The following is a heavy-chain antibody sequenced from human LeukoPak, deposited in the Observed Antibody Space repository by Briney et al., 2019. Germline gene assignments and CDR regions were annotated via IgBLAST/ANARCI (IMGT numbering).Heavy chain of an antibody. D-gene: IGHD3-3*01. CDR3: ARGQYYDFWSGYDNWFDP. Sequence: GESLKISCKGSGYSFTNYWIGWVRQMPGKGLEWMGIIYPGDSDTRYSPSFQGQVTISADKSISTAYLQWSSLKASDTAMYHCARGQYYDFWSGYDNWFDPWGQGTLVTVSS. CDR1: GYSFTNYW. CDR2: IYPGDSDT. V-gene: IGHV5-51*01. J-gene: IGHJ5*02.